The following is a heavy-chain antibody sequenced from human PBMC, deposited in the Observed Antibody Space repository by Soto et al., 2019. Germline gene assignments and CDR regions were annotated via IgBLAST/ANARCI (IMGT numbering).Heavy chain of an antibody. V-gene: IGHV1-18*01. CDR1: GYTFTSYG. Sequence: ASVKVSCKASGYTFTSYGISWVRQAPGQGLEWMGWISAYNGNTNYAQKLQGRVTMTTDTSTSTAYMELRSLRSDDTAVYYCARDLGYCSSTGCYERYYYYMDVWGKGTTVTVSS. CDR2: ISAYNGNT. J-gene: IGHJ6*03. CDR3: ARDLGYCSSTGCYERYYYYMDV. D-gene: IGHD2-2*01.